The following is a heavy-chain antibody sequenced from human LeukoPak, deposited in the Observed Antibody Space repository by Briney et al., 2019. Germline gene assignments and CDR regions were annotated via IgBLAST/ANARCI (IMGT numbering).Heavy chain of an antibody. V-gene: IGHV1-18*01. Sequence: GASVKVSCKASGYTFTSYAISWVRQAPGQGLEWIGWVSAYNGVTNYAQKLQGRVTMTTDTSTSTAYMELRSLRSDDTAVYYCAREGLGELTLDCWGQGTLVTVSS. D-gene: IGHD3-16*01. CDR2: VSAYNGVT. CDR3: AREGLGELTLDC. CDR1: GYTFTSYA. J-gene: IGHJ4*02.